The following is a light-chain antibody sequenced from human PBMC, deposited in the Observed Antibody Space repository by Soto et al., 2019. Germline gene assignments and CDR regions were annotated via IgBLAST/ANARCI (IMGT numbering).Light chain of an antibody. CDR1: RSDVGGYNY. CDR3: SSYTSSSTLV. J-gene: IGLJ1*01. V-gene: IGLV2-14*01. Sequence: QSVLTQPASVSGSPGQSITISCTGTRSDVGGYNYVSWYQQHPGKAPKLMIYDVSNRPSGASNRFSGSKSGNTASLTISGLQAEHEADYYCSSYTSSSTLVFGTGTKLTVL. CDR2: DVS.